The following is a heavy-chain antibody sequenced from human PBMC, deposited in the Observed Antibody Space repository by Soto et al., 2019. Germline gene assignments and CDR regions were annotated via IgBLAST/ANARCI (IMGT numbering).Heavy chain of an antibody. D-gene: IGHD7-27*01. Sequence: GGSLRLSCAASGFTFSIFAMSWVRQSPGKGLEWVSTISGSGGSTYYADAVKGRFTISRDNSMGTLYLQMKSLRVEDTAIYYCAKEVSLGSTVDLGYWGQGALVT. V-gene: IGHV3-23*01. CDR3: AKEVSLGSTVDLGY. CDR1: GFTFSIFA. J-gene: IGHJ4*02. CDR2: ISGSGGST.